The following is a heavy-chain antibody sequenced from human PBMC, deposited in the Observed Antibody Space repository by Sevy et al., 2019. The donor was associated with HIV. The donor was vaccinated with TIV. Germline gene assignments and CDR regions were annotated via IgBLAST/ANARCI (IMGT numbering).Heavy chain of an antibody. Sequence: GGSLRLSCAASGFTFSDYDMHWVRQAPGKGLEWVAVMSHDGNYKNHADSVKVRFTISRDNFKNTLYLQMNSLRVEDTAVYFCARFFSCGGVCYYLDYWGQGAPVTVSS. V-gene: IGHV3-30*04. CDR3: ARFFSCGGVCYYLDY. CDR1: GFTFSDYD. D-gene: IGHD2-21*02. J-gene: IGHJ4*02. CDR2: MSHDGNYK.